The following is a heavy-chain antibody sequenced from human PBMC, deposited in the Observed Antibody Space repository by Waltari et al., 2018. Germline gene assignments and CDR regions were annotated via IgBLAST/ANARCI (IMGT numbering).Heavy chain of an antibody. CDR1: GYTFTNYG. Sequence: VQLVQSGAEVKKPGASVKVSCKASGYTFTNYGISWVRQAPGQGLEWMGWFSGYNGNTNYAQKLQGRVTMTTDTSTSTAYMELRSLRSDDTAVYYCARGVPGSWPDYYFDHWGQGTLVTVSS. CDR2: FSGYNGNT. D-gene: IGHD3-10*01. V-gene: IGHV1-18*01. J-gene: IGHJ4*02. CDR3: ARGVPGSWPDYYFDH.